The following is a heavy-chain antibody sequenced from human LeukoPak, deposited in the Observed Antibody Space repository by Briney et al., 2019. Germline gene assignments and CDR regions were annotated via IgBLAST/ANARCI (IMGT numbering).Heavy chain of an antibody. CDR2: LSPDGSSS. D-gene: IGHD1-26*01. Sequence: PGGSLRLSCAASGXTFSTYWMHWVRQAPGEGLVWVSRLSPDGSSSVYADSVKGRFTVSRDNAKNTLYLQMNSLRAEDTAVYYCTRSPSLGGNYWGFDCWGQGTLVTVSS. CDR1: GXTFSTYW. J-gene: IGHJ4*02. V-gene: IGHV3-74*01. CDR3: TRSPSLGGNYWGFDC.